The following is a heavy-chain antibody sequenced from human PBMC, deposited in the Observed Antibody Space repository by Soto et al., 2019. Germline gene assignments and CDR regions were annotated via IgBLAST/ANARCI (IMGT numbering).Heavy chain of an antibody. V-gene: IGHV1-2*04. J-gene: IGHJ5*02. D-gene: IGHD4-17*01. Sequence: QVHLVQSGAELKKPGASVKVSCKASGYTFTDYYIHWVRQAPGQGLEWMGWINPNNGGTTYAQKFQGWVTMTRDTSISTAYMELSRLRSDGTAVYYCARGSYGDYEFDWFDLWGQGTLVTVSS. CDR3: ARGSYGDYEFDWFDL. CDR1: GYTFTDYY. CDR2: INPNNGGT.